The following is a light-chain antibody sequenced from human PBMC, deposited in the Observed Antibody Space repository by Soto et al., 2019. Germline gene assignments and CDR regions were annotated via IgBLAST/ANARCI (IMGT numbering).Light chain of an antibody. V-gene: IGLV2-14*03. J-gene: IGLJ1*01. CDR2: RVS. CDR3: CSYTTSTTYD. Sequence: QSALTQPASVSGSPGQSITISCTGTNGDVGNYNYVSWYQHHPGKAPKLMIYRVSYRPSGVSNRFSASKSGNTASLTISGLQAEDEADYYCCSYTTSTTYDFGTGTKVTVL. CDR1: NGDVGNYNY.